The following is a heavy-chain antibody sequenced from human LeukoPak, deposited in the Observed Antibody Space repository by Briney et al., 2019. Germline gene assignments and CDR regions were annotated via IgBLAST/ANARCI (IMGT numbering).Heavy chain of an antibody. Sequence: GGSLRLSCAASGFIFSTYTMNWVRQAPGKGLEWVSSIGSGSSNIYYADSVKGRFTISRDNDKNSLYLQINSLRAEDTAVYYCARAVLSYYYYMDVWGKGTTVTVPS. J-gene: IGHJ6*03. CDR2: IGSGSSNI. D-gene: IGHD3-10*02. V-gene: IGHV3-21*06. CDR1: GFIFSTYT. CDR3: ARAVLSYYYYMDV.